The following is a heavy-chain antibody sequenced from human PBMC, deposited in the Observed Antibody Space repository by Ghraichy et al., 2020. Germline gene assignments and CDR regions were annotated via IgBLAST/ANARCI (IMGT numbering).Heavy chain of an antibody. CDR3: ARDAEQRNWFDP. D-gene: IGHD1/OR15-1a*01. V-gene: IGHV1-2*06. CDR2: INPNSGGA. J-gene: IGHJ5*02. Sequence: ASVKVSCKASGYSFTDYCMHWVRQAPGQGLEWMGRINPNSGGANFAPKFQGRVTMTRDTSITTAYMELSMLTSDDTAVYYCARDAEQRNWFDPWGQGTLVTVSS. CDR1: GYSFTDYC.